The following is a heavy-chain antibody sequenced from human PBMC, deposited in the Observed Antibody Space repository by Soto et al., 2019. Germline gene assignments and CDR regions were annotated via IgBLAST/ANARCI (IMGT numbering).Heavy chain of an antibody. CDR2: IYHSGST. CDR1: GCSISSGGYS. Sequence: TLSLTCAVSGCSISSGGYSCSWIRQAPGKGLEWIGYIYHSGSTYYNPSLKSRVTISVDRSKNQFSLKLSSVTAADTAVYYCARGARGYDFWSGYFWWFDPWGQGTLVTVSS. J-gene: IGHJ5*02. D-gene: IGHD3-3*01. V-gene: IGHV4-30-2*01. CDR3: ARGARGYDFWSGYFWWFDP.